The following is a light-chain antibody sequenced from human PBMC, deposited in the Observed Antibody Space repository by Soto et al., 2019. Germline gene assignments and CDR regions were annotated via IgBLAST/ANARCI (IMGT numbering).Light chain of an antibody. CDR2: AAS. Sequence: DIQMTQSPSSLSASVGDRVTITCRASQGISKYLAWYQQKPGKVPKLLIYAASTLQSGVPSRFSGSGSGTDFTLTISSLQPEDVATYYCQKYNSAPRTFGQGTKV. CDR1: QGISKY. CDR3: QKYNSAPRT. J-gene: IGKJ1*01. V-gene: IGKV1-27*01.